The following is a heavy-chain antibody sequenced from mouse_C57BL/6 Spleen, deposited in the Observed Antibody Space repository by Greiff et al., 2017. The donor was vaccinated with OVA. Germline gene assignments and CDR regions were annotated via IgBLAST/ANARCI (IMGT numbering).Heavy chain of an antibody. CDR3: ARGKLGRDWYFDV. CDR2: ISSGGSYT. J-gene: IGHJ1*03. D-gene: IGHD4-1*01. V-gene: IGHV5-6*02. Sequence: EVKLVESGGDLVKPGGSLKLSCAASGFTFSSYGMSWVRQTPDKRLEWVATISSGGSYTYYPDSVKGRFTISRDNAKNTLYLQMSRLKSEDTAMYYCARGKLGRDWYFDVWGTGTTVTVSS. CDR1: GFTFSSYG.